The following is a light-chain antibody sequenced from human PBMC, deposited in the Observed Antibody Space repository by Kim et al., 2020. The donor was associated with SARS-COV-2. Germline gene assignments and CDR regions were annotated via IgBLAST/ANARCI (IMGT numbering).Light chain of an antibody. Sequence: SPGERATLSCRANETITTSALAWYQQKAGQAPRLLIYGTSSRATGIADRFSGSGSGTDFTLTVSRLEPEDFAVYYCQQFASSGRTFGQGTKVEIK. CDR3: QQFASSGRT. CDR1: ETITTSA. CDR2: GTS. V-gene: IGKV3-20*01. J-gene: IGKJ1*01.